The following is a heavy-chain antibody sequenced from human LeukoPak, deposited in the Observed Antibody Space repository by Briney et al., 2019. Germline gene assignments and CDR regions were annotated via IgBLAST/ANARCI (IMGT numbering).Heavy chain of an antibody. CDR1: GFTVSSNY. Sequence: GGSLRLSCAASGFTVSSNYMSWVRQAPGKGLEWVSRINSDGSSTSYADSVKGRFTISRDNAKNTLYLQMNSLRAEDTALYHCARVVYDNSGCDYWGQGTLVTVSS. D-gene: IGHD3-22*01. J-gene: IGHJ4*02. CDR3: ARVVYDNSGCDY. V-gene: IGHV3-74*01. CDR2: INSDGSST.